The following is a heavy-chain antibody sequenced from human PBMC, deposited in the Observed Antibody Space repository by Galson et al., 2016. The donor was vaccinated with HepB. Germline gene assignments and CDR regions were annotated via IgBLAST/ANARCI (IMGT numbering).Heavy chain of an antibody. CDR2: IYPGDSDA. D-gene: IGHD5-12*01. V-gene: IGHV5-51*01. CDR3: ARPRGYDNYFDY. CDR1: GNSFATNW. J-gene: IGHJ4*02. Sequence: QSGAEVKKPGEPLKISCKDSGNSFATNWIGWVRQMPGKGLEWMGIIYPGDSDARYSPSFQGQVTISADKSISTAYLQWSSLRASDTAMYFCARPRGYDNYFDYWGQGTLVTVSS.